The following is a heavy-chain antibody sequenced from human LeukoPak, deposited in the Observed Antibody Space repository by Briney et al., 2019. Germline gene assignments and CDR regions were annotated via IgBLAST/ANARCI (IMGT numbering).Heavy chain of an antibody. D-gene: IGHD3-9*01. CDR2: IIPIFGTA. CDR3: ARHPPGYDILTGYYDY. CDR1: GGTFSSYA. J-gene: IGHJ4*02. V-gene: IGHV1-69*05. Sequence: SVKVSCKASGGTFSSYAISWVRQAPGQGLEWMGGIIPIFGTANYAQKFQGRVTITTDESTSTAYMELSSLRSEDTAVYYCARHPPGYDILTGYYDYWGQGTLVTVSS.